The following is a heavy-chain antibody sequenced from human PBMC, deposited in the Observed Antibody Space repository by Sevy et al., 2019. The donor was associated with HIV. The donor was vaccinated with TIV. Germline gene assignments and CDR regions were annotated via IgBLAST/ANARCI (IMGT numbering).Heavy chain of an antibody. CDR2: IGYDGSNK. D-gene: IGHD5-18*01. J-gene: IGHJ4*02. CDR1: GFTFSSYG. Sequence: GGSLRLSCAASGFTFSSYGMHWVRQAPGKGLEWVAVIGYDGSNKYYADSVKGRFTISRENSKNTLYLQMNSLRAEDTAVYYCARGSHSYGYYFDYWGQGTLVTVSS. V-gene: IGHV3-33*01. CDR3: ARGSHSYGYYFDY.